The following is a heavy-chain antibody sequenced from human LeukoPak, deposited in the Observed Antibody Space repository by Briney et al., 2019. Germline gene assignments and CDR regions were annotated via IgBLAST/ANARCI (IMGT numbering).Heavy chain of an antibody. CDR1: GFTLSSYS. CDR3: AKDLQLPGYYYYYYMDV. D-gene: IGHD5-24*01. Sequence: GGSLRLSCVASGFTLSSYSMNWVRQAPGKGLEWVSAISGSGGNTYYADSVKGRFTISRDNSNNTLYLQMNSLRAEDTAVYYCAKDLQLPGYYYYYYMDVWGKGSTVTVSS. CDR2: ISGSGGNT. V-gene: IGHV3-23*01. J-gene: IGHJ6*03.